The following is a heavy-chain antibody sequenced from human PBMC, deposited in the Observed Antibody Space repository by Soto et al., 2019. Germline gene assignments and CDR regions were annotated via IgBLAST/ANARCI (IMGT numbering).Heavy chain of an antibody. CDR2: IKFDGGFT. CDR1: GFTFSDYW. D-gene: IGHD2-15*01. V-gene: IGHV3-74*01. J-gene: IGHJ6*03. CDR3: AKHPFCSGGSCYSDFYYYYYYMDV. Sequence: SLRLSCVASGFTFSDYWMHWVRQAPGKGLVWVSRIKFDGGFTSHADSVKGRFTISRDNPKNTLYLQMNSLRAEDTAVYYCAKHPFCSGGSCYSDFYYYYYYMDVWGKGTTVTVSS.